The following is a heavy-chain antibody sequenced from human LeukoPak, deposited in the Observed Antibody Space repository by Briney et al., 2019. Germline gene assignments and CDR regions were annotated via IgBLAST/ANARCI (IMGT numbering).Heavy chain of an antibody. D-gene: IGHD1-1*01. J-gene: IGHJ4*02. V-gene: IGHV3-7*01. CDR1: GFTLSTYW. Sequence: GGSLRLSCDASGFTLSTYWMSWVRQAPGKGLEWVANIKQDGSEKYYVDSVKGRFTISRDNAKNSLYLQMNSLRAEDTAVYYCARARYNWNDVPFDYWGQGTLVTVSS. CDR3: ARARYNWNDVPFDY. CDR2: IKQDGSEK.